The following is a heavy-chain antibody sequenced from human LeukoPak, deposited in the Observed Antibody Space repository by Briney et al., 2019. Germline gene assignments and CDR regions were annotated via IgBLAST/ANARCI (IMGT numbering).Heavy chain of an antibody. Sequence: ASMKVSCKASGYIFSNYGISWVRQAPGQGLEWMGWISGYNGHTKYVEKFQGRVTMTTDTSTSTAYMELRSLRSEDTAVYYCARMMYNWNDYYYYYMDVWGKGTTVTISS. V-gene: IGHV1-18*01. CDR1: GYIFSNYG. CDR2: ISGYNGHT. CDR3: ARMMYNWNDYYYYYMDV. D-gene: IGHD1-1*01. J-gene: IGHJ6*03.